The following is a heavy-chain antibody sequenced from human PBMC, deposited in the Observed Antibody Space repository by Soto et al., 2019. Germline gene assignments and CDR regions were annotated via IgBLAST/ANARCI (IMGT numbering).Heavy chain of an antibody. V-gene: IGHV4-34*01. J-gene: IGHJ3*02. D-gene: IGHD2-21*01. Sequence: SETLSLTCAVYGGSFSGYYWSWIRQPPGKGLEWIGEINHSGSTNYNPSLKSRVTISVDTSKNQFSLKLSSVTAADTAVYYCASSFACIVGPEMDTAQGCAFDIWGQGTMVTVSS. CDR3: ASSFACIVGPEMDTAQGCAFDI. CDR2: INHSGST. CDR1: GGSFSGYY.